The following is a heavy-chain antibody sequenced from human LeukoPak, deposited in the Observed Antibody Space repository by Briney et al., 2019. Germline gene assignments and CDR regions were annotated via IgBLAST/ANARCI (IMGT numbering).Heavy chain of an antibody. Sequence: GGALRLSCAASGLNVSSNSMSWGRQAPGEGLEWGSFICTSSSYIYYADSVKGRFTISRDNAKNSLYLQMNSLRAEDTAVYYCARVAGGSLLHSHAFDIWGQGTMVTVSS. CDR2: ICTSSSYI. D-gene: IGHD3-22*01. J-gene: IGHJ3*02. CDR3: ARVAGGSLLHSHAFDI. V-gene: IGHV3-21*01. CDR1: GLNVSSNS.